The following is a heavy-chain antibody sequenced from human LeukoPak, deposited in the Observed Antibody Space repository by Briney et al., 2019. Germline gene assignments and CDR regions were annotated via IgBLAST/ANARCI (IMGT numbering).Heavy chain of an antibody. CDR1: GFTFITYA. Sequence: PGGSLRLSCAASGFTFITYAMSWVRQAPGKGLEWVPLLSSSGDSPHYADPVKGRVTITRDNSSNTLYLQMSSLRAEDTAVYYCAKARTGDPKSAYFFDYWGQGTLVTVSS. J-gene: IGHJ4*02. CDR2: LSSSGDSP. CDR3: AKARTGDPKSAYFFDY. D-gene: IGHD1-1*01. V-gene: IGHV3-23*01.